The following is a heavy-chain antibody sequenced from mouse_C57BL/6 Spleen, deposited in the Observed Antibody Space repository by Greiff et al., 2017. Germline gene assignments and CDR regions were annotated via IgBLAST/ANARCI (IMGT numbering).Heavy chain of an antibody. D-gene: IGHD2-3*01. CDR3: ARVRDDGYFPDY. J-gene: IGHJ2*01. V-gene: IGHV1-26*01. CDR2: INPNNGGT. Sequence: EVQLQQSGPELVKPGASVKISCKASGYTFTDYYMNWVKQSHGKSLEWIGDINPNNGGTSYSQKFKGKATLTVDKSSSTAYMELRSLTSEDSAVYYCARVRDDGYFPDYWGQGTTLTVSS. CDR1: GYTFTDYY.